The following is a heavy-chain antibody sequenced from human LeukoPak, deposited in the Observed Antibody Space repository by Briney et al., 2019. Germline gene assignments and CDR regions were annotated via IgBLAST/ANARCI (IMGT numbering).Heavy chain of an antibody. CDR2: ISWNSGSI. J-gene: IGHJ3*02. CDR3: AKDQTVDSSDPDAFDI. Sequence: GGSLRLSCAASGFTFDDYAMHWVRQAPGKGLEWVSGISWNSGSIGYADSVKGRFTISRDNAKNSLYLQMNSLRAEDTALYYCAKDQTVDSSDPDAFDIWGQGTMVTVSS. CDR1: GFTFDDYA. D-gene: IGHD3-22*01. V-gene: IGHV3-9*01.